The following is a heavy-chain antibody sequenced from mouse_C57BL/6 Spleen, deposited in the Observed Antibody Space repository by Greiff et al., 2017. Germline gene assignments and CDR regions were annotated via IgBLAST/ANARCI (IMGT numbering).Heavy chain of an antibody. CDR2: ISNGGGST. CDR1: GFTFSDYY. D-gene: IGHD1-1*01. V-gene: IGHV5-12*01. J-gene: IGHJ4*01. Sequence: EVKLVESGGGLVQPGGSLKLSCAASGFTFSDYYMYWVRQTPEKRLEWVAYISNGGGSTYYQDTVKGRFTISRDNAKNTLYLQMSGQKSEDTAMYYCARLRRDYAMDYWGQGTSVTVSS. CDR3: ARLRRDYAMDY.